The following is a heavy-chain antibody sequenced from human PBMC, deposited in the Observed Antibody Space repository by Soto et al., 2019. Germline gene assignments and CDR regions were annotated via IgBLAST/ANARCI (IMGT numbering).Heavy chain of an antibody. CDR3: ARRTTAWSAADY. D-gene: IGHD2-21*02. J-gene: IGHJ4*02. CDR1: GYTFTSYG. CDR2: ISAYNGNT. V-gene: IGHV1-18*01. Sequence: ASVKVSCKASGYTFTSYGISWVRQAPGQGLEWMGWISAYNGNTNYAQKLQGRVTVTTDTSTSTAYMELSSLRSDDTAVYYCARRTTAWSAADYWGQGTLVTVSS.